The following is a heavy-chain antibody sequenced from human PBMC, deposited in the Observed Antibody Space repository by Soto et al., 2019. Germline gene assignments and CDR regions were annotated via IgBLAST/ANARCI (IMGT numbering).Heavy chain of an antibody. CDR1: GFRFSGYS. CDR3: ATMNGYFEY. Sequence: GGSLRLSCADSGFRFSGYSMSWVRQTPGKGLEWVAAITATGDRTYYADSVTGRFTISRDNSKKTHYLQMTSLRAEDTAMYYCATMNGYFEYWGQGTPVTVSS. V-gene: IGHV3-23*01. J-gene: IGHJ4*02. D-gene: IGHD3-22*01. CDR2: ITATGDRT.